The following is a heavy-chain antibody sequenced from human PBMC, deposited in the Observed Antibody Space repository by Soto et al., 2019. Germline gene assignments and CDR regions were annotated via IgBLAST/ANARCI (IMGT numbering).Heavy chain of an antibody. V-gene: IGHV1-18*01. Sequence: QVQLVQSGAEVKTPGASVKVSCRASGYSFRTHGISWVRQAPGQGLEWMGWISTYDEKTNLPQKFQGRSTMTTDTATSKAYMELRSLRADDTAVYFCARDLGYCNSSGCFRNWVDPWGQGTLVTVSS. CDR2: ISTYDEKT. CDR3: ARDLGYCNSSGCFRNWVDP. D-gene: IGHD2-15*01. CDR1: GYSFRTHG. J-gene: IGHJ5*02.